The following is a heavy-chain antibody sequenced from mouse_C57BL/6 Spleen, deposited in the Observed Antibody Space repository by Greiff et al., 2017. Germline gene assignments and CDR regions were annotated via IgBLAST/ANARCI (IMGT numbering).Heavy chain of an antibody. CDR1: GYTFTSYW. V-gene: IGHV1-50*01. Sequence: VQLQQPGAELVKPGASVKLSCKASGYTFTSYWMQWVKQRPGQGLEWIGEIDPSDSYTNYNQTFKGKATLTVYTSSSTAYMQLSSLTSEDSAVYYCATPGTEGGYYAMDYWGQGTSVTVSS. J-gene: IGHJ4*01. CDR2: IDPSDSYT. CDR3: ATPGTEGGYYAMDY. D-gene: IGHD4-1*01.